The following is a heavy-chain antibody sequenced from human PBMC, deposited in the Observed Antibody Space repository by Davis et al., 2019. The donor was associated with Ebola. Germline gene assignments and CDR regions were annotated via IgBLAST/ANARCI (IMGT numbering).Heavy chain of an antibody. Sequence: SETLSLTCTVSGDSISNYYWSWIRQPPGKGLEWIGEINHSGSTNYNPSLKSRVTISVDTSKNQFSLKLSSVTAADTAVYYCARGPSIVNFDYWGQGTLVTVSS. D-gene: IGHD1-26*01. V-gene: IGHV4-34*01. CDR1: GDSISNYY. CDR2: INHSGST. CDR3: ARGPSIVNFDY. J-gene: IGHJ4*02.